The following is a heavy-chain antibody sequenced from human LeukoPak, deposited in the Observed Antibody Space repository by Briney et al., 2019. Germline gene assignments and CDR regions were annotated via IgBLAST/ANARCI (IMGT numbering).Heavy chain of an antibody. J-gene: IGHJ4*02. CDR3: ARDLPYSSSWESIDY. CDR1: GYTFTSYY. CDR2: INPTGGST. D-gene: IGHD6-13*01. V-gene: IGHV1-46*01. Sequence: GASVKVSCKASGYTFTSYYMHWVRQAPGQGLEWMGLINPTGGSTGYAQKFQGRVTMTTDTSTSTAYMELRSLRSDDTAVYYCARDLPYSSSWESIDYWGQGTLVTVSS.